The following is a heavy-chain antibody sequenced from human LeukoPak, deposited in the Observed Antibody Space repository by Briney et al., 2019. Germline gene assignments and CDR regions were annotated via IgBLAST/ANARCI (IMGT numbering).Heavy chain of an antibody. V-gene: IGHV3-48*03. CDR1: GFTFSSYE. D-gene: IGHD4-23*01. CDR3: ARENGGTGYYYGMDV. CDR2: VSSSGSTI. J-gene: IGHJ6*02. Sequence: PGGSLRLSCAASGFTFSSYEMNWVRRAPGEGLEGVSYVSSSGSTIYYADSVKGRFTISRDNAKNSLYLQMNSLRAEHTAVYYCARENGGTGYYYGMDVWGHGTTVTVSS.